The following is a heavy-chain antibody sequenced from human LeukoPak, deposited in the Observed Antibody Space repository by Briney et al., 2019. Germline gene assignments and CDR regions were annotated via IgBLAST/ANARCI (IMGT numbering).Heavy chain of an antibody. CDR1: GFTFDDYA. Sequence: GGSLRLSCAASGFTFDDYAMHWVRQAPGKGLEWVSGISWNSGSIGYADSVKGRFTISRDNAKNSLYLQMNSLRAEDTAVYYCARVSGKGSGGYYYGMDVWGQGTTVTVSS. CDR2: ISWNSGSI. CDR3: ARVSGKGSGGYYYGMDV. J-gene: IGHJ6*02. V-gene: IGHV3-9*01. D-gene: IGHD4-23*01.